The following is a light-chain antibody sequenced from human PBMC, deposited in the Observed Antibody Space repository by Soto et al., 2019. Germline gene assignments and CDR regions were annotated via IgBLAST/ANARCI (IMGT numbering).Light chain of an antibody. CDR1: ISDVVVYDY. J-gene: IGLJ1*01. CDR3: SSHTSGSTRV. CDR2: DFT. V-gene: IGLV2-14*03. Sequence: QSVLTQPASVSGSPGQSIAISFTVTISDVVVYDYVSFYQQHPYKAPKLMIYDFTKLPSLFSNRFSVSNSGNTASLTISGXQPEDEDDYDCSSHTSGSTRVFGSGTKVTVL.